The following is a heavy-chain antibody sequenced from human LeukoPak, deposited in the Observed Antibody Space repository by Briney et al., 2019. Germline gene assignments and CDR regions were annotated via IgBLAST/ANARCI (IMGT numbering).Heavy chain of an antibody. Sequence: GGSLRLSCAASGFTFDDYAMHWVRQAPGKGLEWVSGISWNSGSIGYADSVKGRFTISRDNAKNSLYLQMNSLRAEDTALYYCAKDAYGSGSYFTQPFDPWGQGTLVTVSS. J-gene: IGHJ5*02. D-gene: IGHD3-10*01. CDR2: ISWNSGSI. CDR1: GFTFDDYA. V-gene: IGHV3-9*01. CDR3: AKDAYGSGSYFTQPFDP.